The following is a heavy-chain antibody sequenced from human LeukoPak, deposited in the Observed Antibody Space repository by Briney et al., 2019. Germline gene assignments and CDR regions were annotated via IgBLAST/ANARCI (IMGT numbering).Heavy chain of an antibody. CDR1: GGSISSRNNY. D-gene: IGHD5-12*01. CDR3: AGYTVATMADY. J-gene: IGHJ4*02. CDR2: ISYSGRT. Sequence: SETLSLTCSVSGGSISSRNNYWGWTRQPPGKGLEWIGSISYSGRTNYNPSLKSRVTISVDMSKNQFSLKLSSVTAADTAVYYCAGYTVATMADYWGQGTLVTVSS. V-gene: IGHV4-39*01.